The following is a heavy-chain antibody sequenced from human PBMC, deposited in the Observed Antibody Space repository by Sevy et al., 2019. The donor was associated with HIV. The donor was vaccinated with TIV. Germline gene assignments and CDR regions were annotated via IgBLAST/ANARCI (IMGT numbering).Heavy chain of an antibody. CDR3: AKGGDWNDGGTFDFDY. Sequence: GGSLRLSCAASGFTFSSYAMSWDRQAPGKGLEWVSAISGSGGSTYYADSVKGRFTISRDNSKNTLYLQMNSLRAEDTAVYYCAKGGDWNDGGTFDFDYWGQGTLVTVSS. V-gene: IGHV3-23*01. D-gene: IGHD1-1*01. CDR1: GFTFSSYA. J-gene: IGHJ4*02. CDR2: ISGSGGST.